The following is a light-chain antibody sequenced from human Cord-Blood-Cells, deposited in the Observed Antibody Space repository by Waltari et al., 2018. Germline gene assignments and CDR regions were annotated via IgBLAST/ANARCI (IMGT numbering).Light chain of an antibody. CDR2: EGS. CDR1: SSDVGSYNP. J-gene: IGLJ3*02. V-gene: IGLV2-23*01. CDR3: CSYAGSSTLV. Sequence: QSALTQPASVSGSPGQSLTIPCTGTSSDVGSYNPLSWYQQHPGKAPKLMLYEGSKRPSGVSNRFSGSKSGNTASLTISGLQAEDEADYYCCSYAGSSTLVFGGGTKLTVL.